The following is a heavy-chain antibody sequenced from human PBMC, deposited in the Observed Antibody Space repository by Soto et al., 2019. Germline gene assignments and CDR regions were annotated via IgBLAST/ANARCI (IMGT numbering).Heavy chain of an antibody. Sequence: QVHLVESGGGVVQPGRSLRLSCAASGFTLSRYGMHWVRQAPGKGLEWVAVISFEGNTQYYADSVKGRFTISRDNSKDTLSLQIHSLRPEDTAVYYCARGAEHQLLSRDYFYGMDVWGQGTTVSDSS. CDR2: ISFEGNTQ. CDR3: ARGAEHQLLSRDYFYGMDV. CDR1: GFTLSRYG. D-gene: IGHD1-1*01. J-gene: IGHJ6*02. V-gene: IGHV3-30*05.